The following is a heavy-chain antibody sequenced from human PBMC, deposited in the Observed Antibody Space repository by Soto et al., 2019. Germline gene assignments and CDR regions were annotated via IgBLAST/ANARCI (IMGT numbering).Heavy chain of an antibody. V-gene: IGHV1-69*02. CDR2: IIPVLGVT. CDR1: GSTFSSYT. Sequence: QVQLVQSGAEVKKPGSSVRVSCQASGSTFSSYTVSWVRQAPGQGLEWMGRIIPVLGVTNYATKFKGRVTSTADKPKTTAYMERSSLSSGDTAVYYCARRRYCGADCYSKYYYGMDVWGQGTSVTVSS. CDR3: ARRRYCGADCYSKYYYGMDV. J-gene: IGHJ6*02. D-gene: IGHD2-21*02.